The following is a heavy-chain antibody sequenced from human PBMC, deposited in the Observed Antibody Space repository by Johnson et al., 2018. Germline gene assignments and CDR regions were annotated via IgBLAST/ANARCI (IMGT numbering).Heavy chain of an antibody. J-gene: IGHJ4*02. CDR2: IRGSGTTT. CDR3: ALRGDTNDYY. Sequence: VQLVESGGDLVQPGGSLRLSCAASGFTLSRYGMSWVRQAPGKGLEWGSAIRGSGTTTFYADSVKGRFIISRDRSKNTLFLQMNSLTAEDTAVYYCALRGDTNDYYWGQGTLVTVAS. CDR1: GFTLSRYG. V-gene: IGHV3-23*04. D-gene: IGHD3-16*01.